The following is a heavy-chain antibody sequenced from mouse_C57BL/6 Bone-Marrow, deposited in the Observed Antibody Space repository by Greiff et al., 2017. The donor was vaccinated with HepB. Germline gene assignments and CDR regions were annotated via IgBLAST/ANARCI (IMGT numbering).Heavy chain of an antibody. CDR3: TRSYYFYYAMDY. CDR1: GYTFTDYE. D-gene: IGHD1-1*01. V-gene: IGHV1-15*01. CDR2: IDPETGGT. Sequence: QVQLQQSGAELVRPGASVTLSCKASGYTFTDYEMHWVKQTPVHGLEWIGAIDPETGGTAYNQKFKGKAILTADKSSSTAYMELRSLTSEDSAVYYCTRSYYFYYAMDYWGQGTSVTVSS. J-gene: IGHJ4*01.